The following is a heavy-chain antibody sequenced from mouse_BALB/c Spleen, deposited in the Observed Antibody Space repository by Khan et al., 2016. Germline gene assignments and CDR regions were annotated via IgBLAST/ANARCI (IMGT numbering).Heavy chain of an antibody. CDR2: ILPGSGST. V-gene: IGHV1-9*01. CDR3: ARKGITTARYFDV. Sequence: QVQLQQSGAELMKPGASVKISCKATGYTFSSYWIEWVKQRPGHGLEWIGEILPGSGSTNYNEKFKGKATFTADTSSNTAYMQLSRLPSEDSAVYYCARKGITTARYFDVWGAGTTVTVSS. D-gene: IGHD1-2*01. J-gene: IGHJ1*01. CDR1: GYTFSSYW.